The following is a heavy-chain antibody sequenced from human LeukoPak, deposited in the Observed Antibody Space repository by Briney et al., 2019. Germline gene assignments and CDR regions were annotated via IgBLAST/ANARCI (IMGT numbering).Heavy chain of an antibody. V-gene: IGHV3-23*01. CDR3: AKERSGGWPFDY. CDR2: IGDSGVRT. J-gene: IGHJ4*02. Sequence: GGSPRLFCAASGFTFCSYAMSWVRQAPGKGVGGVSGIGDSGVRTYYADSVKGRFTISRDNSKSTLHLQMSSLRAEDTAVYYCAKERSGGWPFDYWGQGTLVTVSS. D-gene: IGHD6-19*01. CDR1: GFTFCSYA.